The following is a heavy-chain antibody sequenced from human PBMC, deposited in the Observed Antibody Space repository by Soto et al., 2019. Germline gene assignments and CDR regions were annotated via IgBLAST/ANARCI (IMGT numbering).Heavy chain of an antibody. D-gene: IGHD3-22*01. CDR1: GGSISSGGYY. CDR3: TRVVSEDYYYDSSGYYPSWFDP. V-gene: IGHV4-31*03. J-gene: IGHJ5*02. CDR2: IYYSGST. Sequence: SETLSRTCTGSGGSISSGGYYWSWTRQHAGKGLEWIGYIYYSGSTYYNPSLKSRVTTSVDTSKNQFSLKLSSVTAADTAVYYCTRVVSEDYYYDSSGYYPSWFDPWGQGTLVTVS.